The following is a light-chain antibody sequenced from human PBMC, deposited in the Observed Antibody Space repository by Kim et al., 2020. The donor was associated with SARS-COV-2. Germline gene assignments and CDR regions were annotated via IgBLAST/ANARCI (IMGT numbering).Light chain of an antibody. Sequence: DIQMTQSPSSVSASVGDTVTITCRASQDISSQLAWYQQKPGKAPKLLIYTTSTLQSGVPSRFSGSGSGTHFTLTIGSLQPEDFATYYCQQTDSRPPTFGGGTKVDIK. CDR3: QQTDSRPPT. CDR1: QDISSQ. J-gene: IGKJ4*01. V-gene: IGKV1D-12*01. CDR2: TTS.